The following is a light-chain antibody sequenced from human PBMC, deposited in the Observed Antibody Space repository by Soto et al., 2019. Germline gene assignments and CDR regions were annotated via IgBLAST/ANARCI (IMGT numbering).Light chain of an antibody. CDR3: QQYGSSPIT. J-gene: IGKJ5*01. CDR1: QSVISTY. Sequence: EIVLTQSPGALAVSPGERATLSWRASQSVISTYLAWYQQKPCQAPRLLIYGASSRATGIPDRFSGSGSGTDFTLTISRLEPEDFAVYYCQQYGSSPITFGQGTRLEIK. V-gene: IGKV3-20*01. CDR2: GAS.